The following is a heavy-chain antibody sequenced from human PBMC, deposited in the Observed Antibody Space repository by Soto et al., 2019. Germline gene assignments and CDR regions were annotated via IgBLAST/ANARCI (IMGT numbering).Heavy chain of an antibody. V-gene: IGHV3-23*01. CDR2: MSGDGRT. D-gene: IGHD3-22*01. Sequence: GGSLRLSCVGSGFTFSDSVMAWVRQAPGKGLEWLSVMSGDGRTRDALSVTGRFTISRDNSKNTLYLQMRSLRAEDAAAYYCVKWHTSNFDSLPFTGFDFWGQGTQVTVSS. J-gene: IGHJ4*02. CDR1: GFTFSDSV. CDR3: VKWHTSNFDSLPFTGFDF.